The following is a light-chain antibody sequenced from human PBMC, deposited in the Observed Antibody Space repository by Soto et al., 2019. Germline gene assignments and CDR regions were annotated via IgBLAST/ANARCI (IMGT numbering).Light chain of an antibody. Sequence: QSALTQPASVSGSPGQWITISCTGTSSDVGGYNYVSWYQQHPGKAPKLMIYDVSDRPSGVSNRFSGSKSGNTASLTISGLQADDEADYYCSSYTSSSTLTVFGGGTKLTVL. CDR3: SSYTSSSTLTV. CDR1: SSDVGGYNY. J-gene: IGLJ2*01. V-gene: IGLV2-14*01. CDR2: DVS.